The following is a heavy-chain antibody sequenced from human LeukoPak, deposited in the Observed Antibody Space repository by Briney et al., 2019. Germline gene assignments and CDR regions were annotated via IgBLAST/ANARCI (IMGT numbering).Heavy chain of an antibody. CDR1: GFTVSSNY. CDR3: ARYGNGYYFDY. Sequence: PGGSLRLSCAASGFTVSSNYMSWVRQAPGKGLEWVSVIYSGGSTYYADSVKGRFTISRDNSKNTLYLQMNSLRAEDTAVYYCARYGNGYYFDYWGQGTLVTVSS. J-gene: IGHJ4*02. D-gene: IGHD4-11*01. V-gene: IGHV3-53*01. CDR2: IYSGGST.